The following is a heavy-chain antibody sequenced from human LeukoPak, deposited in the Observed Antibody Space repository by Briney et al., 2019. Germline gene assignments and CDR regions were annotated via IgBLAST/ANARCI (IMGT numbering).Heavy chain of an antibody. V-gene: IGHV1-46*01. CDR3: ASAIFEAFDI. Sequence: ASVKVSCKASGYTFTNYYMHWVRQAPGQGLEWMGIINPSGGSTSYAQKFQGRVTMTRDTSTSTVYMELSSLRSEDTAVYYCASAIFEAFDIWGQGTMVTVSS. CDR1: GYTFTNYY. D-gene: IGHD3-3*01. J-gene: IGHJ3*02. CDR2: INPSGGST.